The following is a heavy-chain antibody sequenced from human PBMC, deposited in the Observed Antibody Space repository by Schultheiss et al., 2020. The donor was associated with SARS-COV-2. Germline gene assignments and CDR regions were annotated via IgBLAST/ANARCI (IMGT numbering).Heavy chain of an antibody. J-gene: IGHJ4*02. V-gene: IGHV1-69*13. CDR3: ARDEYSSGSDY. CDR1: GGTFSSYA. Sequence: SVKVSCKASGGTFSSYAISWVRQAPGQGLECMGGIIPIFGTANYAQKFQGRVTITADESTSTAYMELSRLRSDDTAVYYCARDEYSSGSDYWGQGTLVTVSS. D-gene: IGHD6-19*01. CDR2: IIPIFGTA.